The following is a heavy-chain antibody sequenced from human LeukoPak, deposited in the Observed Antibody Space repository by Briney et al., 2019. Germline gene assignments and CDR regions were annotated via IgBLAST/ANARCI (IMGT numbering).Heavy chain of an antibody. D-gene: IGHD3-10*01. CDR1: GFSFSRYA. Sequence: GGSLRLCCAASGFSFSRYAMSWLRQAPGKGLEWLSSMRGSGGGTYYADSVKGRFTISRDTSKNTLYLQMNSLRAEDTAVYYCAKTCYYGSGSFYDVWDYWGQGILVTVSS. CDR2: MRGSGGGT. CDR3: AKTCYYGSGSFYDVWDY. J-gene: IGHJ4*02. V-gene: IGHV3-23*01.